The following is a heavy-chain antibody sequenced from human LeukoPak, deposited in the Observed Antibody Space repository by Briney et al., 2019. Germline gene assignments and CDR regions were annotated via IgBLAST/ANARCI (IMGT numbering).Heavy chain of an antibody. CDR2: IKQDGSEK. Sequence: QSGGSLRLSCAASGFTFSSYWMSWVRQAPGKGLEWVANIKQDGSEKYYVDSVKGRFTISRDNAKNSLYLQMNCLRAEDTAVYYCARGRDGSQSPIDDWGQGTLVTVCS. CDR3: ARGRDGSQSPIDD. V-gene: IGHV3-7*04. D-gene: IGHD5-24*01. CDR1: GFTFSSYW. J-gene: IGHJ4*02.